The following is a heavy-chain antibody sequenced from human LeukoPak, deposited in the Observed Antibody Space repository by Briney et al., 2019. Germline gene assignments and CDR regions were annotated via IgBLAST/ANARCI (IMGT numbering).Heavy chain of an antibody. Sequence: PSETLSLTCTVSGGSISSGSYYWSWIRQPAGKGLEWIGRIYTSGSTNYNPSLKSRVTISVDTSKNQFSLKLSSVTAADTAVYYCARGTTVTNRFDYWGQGTLVTVSS. CDR1: GGSISSGSYY. D-gene: IGHD4-17*01. CDR3: ARGTTVTNRFDY. V-gene: IGHV4-61*02. CDR2: IYTSGST. J-gene: IGHJ4*02.